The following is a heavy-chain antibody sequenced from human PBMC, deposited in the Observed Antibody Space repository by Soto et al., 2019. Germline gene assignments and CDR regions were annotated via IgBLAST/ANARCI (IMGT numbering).Heavy chain of an antibody. CDR3: AKVSSDRGYYYFVMVV. D-gene: IGHD3-10*01. Sequence: QVHLLESGGGVVQPGRSLRLSCTASGFIFSSYAMHWVRQAPGKGLEWVAVISHGGNEKYYADSVEGRFTISRDNSKNMVDLQMNGMRPEDTAVYYCAKVSSDRGYYYFVMVVCGPGTTVTVSS. CDR1: GFIFSSYA. J-gene: IGHJ6*02. CDR2: ISHGGNEK. V-gene: IGHV3-30*18.